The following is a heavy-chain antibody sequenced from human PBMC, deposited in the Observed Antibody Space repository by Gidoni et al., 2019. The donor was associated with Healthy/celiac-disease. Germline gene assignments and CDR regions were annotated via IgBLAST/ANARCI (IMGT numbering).Heavy chain of an antibody. V-gene: IGHV1-69*01. D-gene: IGHD2-15*01. CDR2: IIPIFGTA. CDR1: GGTFSSYA. CDR3: ARYCSGGSCYPYYYYGMDV. J-gene: IGHJ6*02. Sequence: QVQLVQSGAEVKKPGSSVKVSCTASGGTFSSYAISWVRQAPGQGLEWMGGIIPIFGTANYAQKFQGRVTITADESTSTAYMELSSLRSEDTAVYYCARYCSGGSCYPYYYYGMDVWGQGTTVTVSS.